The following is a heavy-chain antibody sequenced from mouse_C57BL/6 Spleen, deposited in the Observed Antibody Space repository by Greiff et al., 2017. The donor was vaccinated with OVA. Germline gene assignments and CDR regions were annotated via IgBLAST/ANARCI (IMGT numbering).Heavy chain of an antibody. D-gene: IGHD2-3*01. CDR1: GYSITSGYY. CDR3: ARDYDGNYDAMDY. Sequence: VQLKESGPGLVKPSQSLSLTCSVTGYSITSGYYWNWIRQFPGNKLEWMGYISYDGSNNYNPSLKNRISITRDTSKNQFFLKLNSVTTEDTATYYCARDYDGNYDAMDYWGQGTSVTVSS. CDR2: ISYDGSN. V-gene: IGHV3-6*01. J-gene: IGHJ4*01.